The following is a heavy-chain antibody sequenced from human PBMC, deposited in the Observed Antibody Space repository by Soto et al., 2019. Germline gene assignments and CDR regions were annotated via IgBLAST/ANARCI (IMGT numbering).Heavy chain of an antibody. V-gene: IGHV4-31*03. CDR3: ARENIVATIPDY. J-gene: IGHJ4*02. Sequence: QVQLQESGPGLVEPSQTLSLTCTVSGGSISSGGYYWSWIRQHPGKGLEWIGYIYYSGSTYYNPSLKSRVTISVDTSKNQFSLKLSSVTAADTAVYYCARENIVATIPDYWGQGTLVTVSS. D-gene: IGHD5-12*01. CDR2: IYYSGST. CDR1: GGSISSGGYY.